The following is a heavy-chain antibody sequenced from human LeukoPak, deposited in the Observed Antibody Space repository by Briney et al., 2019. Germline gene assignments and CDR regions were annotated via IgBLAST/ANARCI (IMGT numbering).Heavy chain of an antibody. CDR1: GFSFSSYD. V-gene: IGHV3-13*01. Sequence: GGSLRLSCIASGFSFSSYDMHWVRQATGKGLECVSGIHMTGDTYYAEAVKGRFTISRENAKTSLYLQITSLRDGDTAVYYCVRGRGYSDGRGYIKNVPFDIWGQGTTVTVSS. J-gene: IGHJ3*02. CDR3: VRGRGYSDGRGYIKNVPFDI. CDR2: IHMTGDT. D-gene: IGHD3-22*01.